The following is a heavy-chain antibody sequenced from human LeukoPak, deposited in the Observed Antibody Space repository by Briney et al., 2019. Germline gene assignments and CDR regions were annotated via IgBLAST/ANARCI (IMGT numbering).Heavy chain of an antibody. CDR1: GFTFSSYA. D-gene: IGHD3-16*02. CDR2: ISGSGGST. CDR3: AKGRLATTFGGVIAPFDY. V-gene: IGHV3-23*01. J-gene: IGHJ4*02. Sequence: GGSLRLSCAASGFTFSSYAMSWVRQAPGKRLEWVSAISGSGGSTYYADSVKGRFTISRDNSKNTLYLQMNSLRAEDTAVYYCAKGRLATTFGGVIAPFDYWGQGTLVTVSS.